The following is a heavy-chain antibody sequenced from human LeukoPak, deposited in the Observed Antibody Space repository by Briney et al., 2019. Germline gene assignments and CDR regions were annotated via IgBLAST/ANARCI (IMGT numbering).Heavy chain of an antibody. J-gene: IGHJ4*02. CDR1: WFTISNNY. Sequence: GASLRLSCAAGWFTISNNYRSWRRQAAEGGVGWGTVIYSDGSAYYADSVKGRFTISRDNSKNSLYLQMSSLRAEDTALYYCARDRALFTFRGVIVDYWGQGTLVTVSS. V-gene: IGHV3-53*01. D-gene: IGHD3-16*02. CDR2: IYSDGSA. CDR3: ARDRALFTFRGVIVDY.